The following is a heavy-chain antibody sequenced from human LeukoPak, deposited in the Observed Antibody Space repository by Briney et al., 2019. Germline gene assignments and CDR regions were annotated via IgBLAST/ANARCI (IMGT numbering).Heavy chain of an antibody. CDR1: GFSLSTHD. CDR2: IGVAGDT. Sequence: GGSLRLSCTASGFSLSTHDMHWVRQDKEKGLEWLSTIGVAGDTYYPGSAKGRFTISRENAKNSLFFQMNSLRAGDTAVYYCARSRCNNGFCLHALDLRGQGTMVTVSS. D-gene: IGHD2-8*01. J-gene: IGHJ3*01. CDR3: ARSRCNNGFCLHALDL. V-gene: IGHV3-13*01.